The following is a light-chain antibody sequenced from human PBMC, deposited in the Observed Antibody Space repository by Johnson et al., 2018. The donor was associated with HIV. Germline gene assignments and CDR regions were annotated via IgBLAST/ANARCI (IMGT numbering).Light chain of an antibody. J-gene: IGLJ1*01. V-gene: IGLV1-51*02. CDR3: GTWDSSLSAGGNV. CDR1: SSNIGNNF. Sequence: QLVLTQPPSVSAAPGQKVTISCSGSSSNIGNNFVSWYQQLPGTAPKLLIYENNKRPSGIPARFSGSKSGPSATLGITGLQTGDEADYYCGTWDSSLSAGGNVFGTGTKVTVL. CDR2: ENN.